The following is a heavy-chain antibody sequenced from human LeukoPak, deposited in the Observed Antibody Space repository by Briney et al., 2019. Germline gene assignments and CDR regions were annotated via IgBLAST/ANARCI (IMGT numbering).Heavy chain of an antibody. CDR1: GGSISNYY. J-gene: IGHJ3*02. V-gene: IGHV4-4*07. CDR2: IYTSWST. CDR3: ARDIHVPRIREPYFDI. Sequence: SETLSLTCNVSGGSISNYYWSWIWQPAGKGLEWIGRIYTSWSTNYNPSLKSRVTIAVDTSKNQFSLKLISVTAADTAVYYCARDIHVPRIREPYFDIWGEGTLVTVSS. D-gene: IGHD1-14*01.